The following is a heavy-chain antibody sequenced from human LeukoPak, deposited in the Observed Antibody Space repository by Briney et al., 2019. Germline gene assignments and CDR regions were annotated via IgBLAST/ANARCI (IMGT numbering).Heavy chain of an antibody. CDR1: GGSISSGGYY. Sequence: PSETLSLTCTVSGGSISSGGYYWSWIRQHPGKGLEWTGYIYYSGSTYYTPSIKSRVTISVDTSKNQFSLKLSSVTAADTAVYYCASLYYYDSSGYQNWGQGTLVTVSS. D-gene: IGHD3-22*01. J-gene: IGHJ4*02. CDR2: IYYSGST. V-gene: IGHV4-31*03. CDR3: ASLYYYDSSGYQN.